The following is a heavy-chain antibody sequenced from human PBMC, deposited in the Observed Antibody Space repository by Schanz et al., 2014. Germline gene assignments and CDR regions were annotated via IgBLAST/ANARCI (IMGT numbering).Heavy chain of an antibody. J-gene: IGHJ6*02. CDR3: ARGGPGAMDRYYSMDV. V-gene: IGHV3-48*01. CDR1: GFSFSSYS. D-gene: IGHD3-10*01. CDR2: ISSGGTTI. Sequence: EVQLVESGGGLVQPGGSLRLSCAVSGFSFSSYSMSWVRQAPGKGLEWIAYISSGGTTIYYADSVKGRFTISRDNAKSSLYLQMNSLRAEDTAVYYCARGGPGAMDRYYSMDVWGQGTTVTVSS.